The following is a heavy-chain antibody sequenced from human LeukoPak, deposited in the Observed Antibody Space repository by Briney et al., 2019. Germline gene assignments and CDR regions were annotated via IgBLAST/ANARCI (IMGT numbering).Heavy chain of an antibody. Sequence: SETLSLTCTVSGGSTSSYYWSWIRQPPGKGLEWIGYIYYSGSTNYNPSLKSRVTISVDTSKNQFSLKLSSVTAADTAVYYCARVGRIVGAPFDYWGQGTLVTVSS. CDR3: ARVGRIVGAPFDY. CDR2: IYYSGST. CDR1: GGSTSSYY. V-gene: IGHV4-59*01. J-gene: IGHJ4*02. D-gene: IGHD1-26*01.